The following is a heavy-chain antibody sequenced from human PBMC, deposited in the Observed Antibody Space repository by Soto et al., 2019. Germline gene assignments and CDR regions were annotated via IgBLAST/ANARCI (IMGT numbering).Heavy chain of an antibody. V-gene: IGHV3-49*03. J-gene: IGHJ6*02. CDR3: TRVSTGLFNGYYYYGMDV. CDR1: GFTFGDYA. Sequence: PGWSLRLSCTASGFTFGDYAMSWFRQAPGKGLEWVGFIRSKAYGGATEYAASVKGRFTISRDDSKSIAYLQMNSLKTEDTAVYYCTRVSTGLFNGYYYYGMDVWGQGTTVTVSS. D-gene: IGHD2-21*01. CDR2: IRSKAYGGAT.